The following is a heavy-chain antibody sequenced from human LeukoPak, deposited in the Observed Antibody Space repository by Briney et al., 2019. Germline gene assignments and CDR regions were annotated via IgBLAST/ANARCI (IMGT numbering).Heavy chain of an antibody. CDR2: IYYSGST. CDR1: GGSINTYY. CDR3: TRNYDSSGYTTFGY. J-gene: IGHJ4*02. D-gene: IGHD3-22*01. V-gene: IGHV4-59*01. Sequence: SETLSLTCTVSGGSINTYYWSWIRQPPGKGLEWIGHIYYSGSTNYNPSLKSRDTIAVDTSKNHFSLKLSSVTAADTAVYYCTRNYDSSGYTTFGYWGRGTLVTVSS.